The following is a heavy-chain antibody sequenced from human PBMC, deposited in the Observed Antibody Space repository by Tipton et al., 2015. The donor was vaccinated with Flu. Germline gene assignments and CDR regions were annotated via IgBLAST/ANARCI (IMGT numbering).Heavy chain of an antibody. CDR1: GFTFSRYS. CDR2: IGTSGSNI. CDR3: ARAPHCSSGSCYPNWFDP. D-gene: IGHD2-15*01. J-gene: IGHJ5*02. V-gene: IGHV3-21*01. Sequence: SLRLSCAASGFTFSRYSMNWVRQAPGKGLEWVSSIGTSGSNIYYADSVKGRFTISRDNAENSLYLQMNSLRVEDTAVYYCARAPHCSSGSCYPNWFDPWGQGTLVTVSA.